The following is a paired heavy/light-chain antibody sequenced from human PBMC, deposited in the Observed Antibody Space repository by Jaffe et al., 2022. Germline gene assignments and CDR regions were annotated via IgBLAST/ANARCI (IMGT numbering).Light chain of an antibody. V-gene: IGKV6-21*01. Sequence: EIVLTQSPDFQSVTPKEKVTITCRASQSIGSSLHWYQQKPDQSPKLLIKYASQSFSGVPSRFSGSGSGTDFTLTINSLEAEDAATYYCHQSSSLPYTFGQGTKLEIK. CDR1: QSIGSS. CDR3: HQSSSLPYT. J-gene: IGKJ2*01. CDR2: YAS.
Heavy chain of an antibody. CDR2: INSDGSST. J-gene: IGHJ5*02. D-gene: IGHD6-13*01. Sequence: EVQLVESGGGLVQPGGSLRLSCAASGFTFSSYWMHWVRQAPGKGLVWVSRINSDGSSTSYADSVKGRFTISRDNAKNTLYLQMNSLRAEDTAVYYCAREARGIAAAGTGWFDPWGQGTLVTVSS. V-gene: IGHV3-74*01. CDR3: AREARGIAAAGTGWFDP. CDR1: GFTFSSYW.